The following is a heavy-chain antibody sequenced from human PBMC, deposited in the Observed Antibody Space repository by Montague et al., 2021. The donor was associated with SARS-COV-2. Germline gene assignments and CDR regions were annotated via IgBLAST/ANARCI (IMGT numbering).Heavy chain of an antibody. CDR2: VCYSGRT. J-gene: IGHJ5*02. CDR3: ARLGFVELWLNLGWFDP. V-gene: IGHV4-39*01. D-gene: IGHD3-16*02. Sequence: SETLSLTCSVSGDSIRSSGYYWGWIRQPPGKGLEWIGTVCYSGRTNYNPSLKSRVTMPVDTSKNQFSLELRSVTAADTAVYYCARLGFVELWLNLGWFDPWGQGTLVTVSS. CDR1: GDSIRSSGYY.